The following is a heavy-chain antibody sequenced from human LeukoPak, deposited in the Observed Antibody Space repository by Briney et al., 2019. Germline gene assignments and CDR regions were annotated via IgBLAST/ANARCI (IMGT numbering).Heavy chain of an antibody. CDR2: VSSRGDTI. CDR3: ARGDPRDAFDI. Sequence: GGSLRLSCAGSGFTFSSYEMNWVRQAPGKGLEWVSYVSSRGDTIYYADSVRGRFTLYRDNAKNSLYLQMNSLRAEDTAVYYCARGDPRDAFDIWGQGTMVTVSS. CDR1: GFTFSSYE. J-gene: IGHJ3*02. V-gene: IGHV3-48*03.